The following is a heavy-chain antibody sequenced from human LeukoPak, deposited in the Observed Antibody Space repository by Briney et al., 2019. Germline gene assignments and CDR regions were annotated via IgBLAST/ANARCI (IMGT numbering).Heavy chain of an antibody. V-gene: IGHV3-23*01. J-gene: IGHJ4*02. CDR2: ISGRGGST. D-gene: IGHD2-8*02. CDR1: GFTFSSYA. CDR3: ASAAGRYCTGGSCSPDS. Sequence: GGSLRLSCAASGFTFSSYAMSWVRQAPGKGLEWVSGISGRGGSTYYADSVKGRFSISRDNSKNTLYLQMSNLRAEDTAVYYCASAAGRYCTGGSCSPDSWGQGTLVTVSS.